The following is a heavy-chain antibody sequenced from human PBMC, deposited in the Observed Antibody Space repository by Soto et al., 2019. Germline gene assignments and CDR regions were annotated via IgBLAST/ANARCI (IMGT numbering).Heavy chain of an antibody. CDR1: GFAFNRYG. D-gene: IGHD3-10*01. Sequence: QVQLVESGGGVVQPGRSLRLSCVASGFAFNRYGMNWVRQAPGKGLEWVAVTWYDGSNKDYADSVNGRFTISRDNSKNTLYLQMNSLRAEDTAVYYCARPYYYGSGSYYPLDRWGQGTLVTVSS. CDR2: TWYDGSNK. CDR3: ARPYYYGSGSYYPLDR. V-gene: IGHV3-33*01. J-gene: IGHJ5*02.